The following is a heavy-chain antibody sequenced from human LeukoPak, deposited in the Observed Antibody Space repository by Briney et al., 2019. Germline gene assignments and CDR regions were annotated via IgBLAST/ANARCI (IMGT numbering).Heavy chain of an antibody. Sequence: PGGSLRLSCKASGFFFTIYGMHWVRQAPGKGLEWVSLISYNGSEIYYADSVKGRFTISRDSSKNMVHLQMHSLRDEDTAVYYCVKDSYASGTGGWLDSWGQGTLVTVSS. V-gene: IGHV3-30*18. CDR3: VKDSYASGTGGWLDS. CDR1: GFFFTIYG. J-gene: IGHJ5*01. D-gene: IGHD1-26*01. CDR2: ISYNGSEI.